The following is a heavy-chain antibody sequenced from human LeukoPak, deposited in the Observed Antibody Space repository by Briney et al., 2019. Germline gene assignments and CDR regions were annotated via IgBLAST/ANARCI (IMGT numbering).Heavy chain of an antibody. CDR3: AAAGAVAGMVFDP. CDR1: GFTFTSSA. V-gene: IGHV1-58*02. Sequence: SVKVSCRASGFTFTSSAMQWVRQARGQRLEWIGWIVVGSGNTNYAQKFQERVTITRDMSTSTAYVELSSLRSEDTAVYYCAAAGAVAGMVFDPWGQGTLVTVSS. J-gene: IGHJ5*02. D-gene: IGHD6-19*01. CDR2: IVVGSGNT.